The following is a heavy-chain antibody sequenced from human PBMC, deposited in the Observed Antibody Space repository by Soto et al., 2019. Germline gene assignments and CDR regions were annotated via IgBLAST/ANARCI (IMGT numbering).Heavy chain of an antibody. J-gene: IGHJ4*02. V-gene: IGHV3-74*01. CDR2: INPGGSIT. CDR3: ARVPTGKYRAWNY. CDR1: GFTFSSYW. Sequence: EEQLVESGGGLVQPGGSLRLSCAASGFTFSSYWMHWVRQAPGKGLVWVSRINPGGSITYYADSVKGRFTISRDNAKNTRYLQMNILRGDDTDVYYCARVPTGKYRAWNYWGQGTLVTVSS. D-gene: IGHD2-8*02.